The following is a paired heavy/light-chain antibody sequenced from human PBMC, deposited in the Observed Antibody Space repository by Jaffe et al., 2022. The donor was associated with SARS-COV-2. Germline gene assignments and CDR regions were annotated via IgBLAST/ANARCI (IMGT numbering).Heavy chain of an antibody. V-gene: IGHV4-31*03. CDR2: IYYSGST. D-gene: IGHD4-17*01. Sequence: QVQLQESGPGLVKPSQTLSLTCTVSGGSISSGGYYWSWIRQHPGKGLEWIGYIYYSGSTYYNPSLKSRVTISVDTSKNQFSLKLSSVTAADTAVYYCARDRSPRPPTTTAKQLYYYGMDVWGQGTTVTVSS. CDR3: ARDRSPRPPTTTAKQLYYYGMDV. CDR1: GGSISSGGYY. J-gene: IGHJ6*02.
Light chain of an antibody. V-gene: IGKV1-39*01. Sequence: DIQMTQSPSSLSASVGDRVTITCRASQSISSYLNWYQQKPGKAPKLLIYAASSLQSGVPSRFSGSGSGTDFTLTISSLQPEDFATYYCQQSYSTLLLTFGGGTKVEIK. CDR1: QSISSY. J-gene: IGKJ4*01. CDR2: AAS. CDR3: QQSYSTLLLT.